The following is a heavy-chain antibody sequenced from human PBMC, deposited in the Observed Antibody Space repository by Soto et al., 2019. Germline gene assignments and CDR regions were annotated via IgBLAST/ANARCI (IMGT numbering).Heavy chain of an antibody. CDR2: IYYSGST. J-gene: IGHJ5*02. V-gene: IGHV4-61*08. CDR3: ARERPNNWFDP. Sequence: PSETLSLTCTVSGGSISSGGYYWSWIRQHPGKGLEWIGYIYYSGSTNYNPSLKSRVTISVDTSKNQFSLKLSSVTAADTAVYYCARERPNNWFDPWGQGTLVTVSS. CDR1: GGSISSGGYY.